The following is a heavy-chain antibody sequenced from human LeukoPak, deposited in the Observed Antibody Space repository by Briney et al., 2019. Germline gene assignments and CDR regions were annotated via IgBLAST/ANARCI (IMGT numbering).Heavy chain of an antibody. Sequence: SETLSLTCTVSGGSISSYYWSWIRQPAGKGLEWIGRIYTSGSTNYNPSLKSRVTMPVDTSKNQFSLKLSSVTAADTAVYYCARGKSSGWYEWDAFDIWGQGTMVTVSS. CDR3: ARGKSSGWYEWDAFDI. CDR1: GGSISSYY. D-gene: IGHD6-19*01. V-gene: IGHV4-4*07. CDR2: IYTSGST. J-gene: IGHJ3*02.